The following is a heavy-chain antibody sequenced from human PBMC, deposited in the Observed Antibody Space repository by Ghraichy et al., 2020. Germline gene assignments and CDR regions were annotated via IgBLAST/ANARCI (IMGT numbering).Heavy chain of an antibody. J-gene: IGHJ6*02. D-gene: IGHD4-23*01. CDR2: ITSSSSFI. Sequence: LSLTCVGSGFTFSSYSMNWVRQSPGKGLEWVSYITSSSSFISYADSVKGRFTISRDNAHNSLYLQVNSLRDEDTAVYFCARGSKVVRFFYYDGMDVWGQGTTVTVSS. CDR1: GFTFSSYS. CDR3: ARGSKVVRFFYYDGMDV. V-gene: IGHV3-48*02.